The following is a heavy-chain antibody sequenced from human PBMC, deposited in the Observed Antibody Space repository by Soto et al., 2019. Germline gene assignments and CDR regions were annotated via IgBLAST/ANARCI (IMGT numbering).Heavy chain of an antibody. D-gene: IGHD3-10*01. CDR2: ISSSSSYI. Sequence: EVQLVESGGGLVKPGGSLRLSCAASGFTFSSYSMNWVRQAPGKGLEWVSSISSSSSYIYYADSVKGRFTISRHNAKNSLYMQMNSLIAVDTAVYYCARDGSGSYYSVFDYWGQGTLVTVSS. CDR1: GFTFSSYS. V-gene: IGHV3-21*01. J-gene: IGHJ4*02. CDR3: ARDGSGSYYSVFDY.